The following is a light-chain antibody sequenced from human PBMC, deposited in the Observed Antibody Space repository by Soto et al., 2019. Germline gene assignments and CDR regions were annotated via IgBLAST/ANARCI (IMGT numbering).Light chain of an antibody. CDR2: DAS. V-gene: IGKV3-11*01. CDR3: QQQCDWTLT. J-gene: IGKJ4*01. CDR1: QSVSSQ. Sequence: EIVWTQSPGTLSLSPGESATLSCRASQSVSSQLAWYQKKPGQAPRILIYDASNRATGIPARFSGSGSATDFTLTISRLETEDFAVYDCQQQCDWTLTFGEGTKVDIK.